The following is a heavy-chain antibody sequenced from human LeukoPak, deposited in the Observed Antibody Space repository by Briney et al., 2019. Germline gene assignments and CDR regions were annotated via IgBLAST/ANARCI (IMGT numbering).Heavy chain of an antibody. CDR3: ARSPYYYDSSPQNAFDI. CDR2: IYTSGST. J-gene: IGHJ3*02. V-gene: IGHV4-4*07. Sequence: SETLSLTCTVSGGSISSYYWSWIRQPPGKGLEWIGRIYTSGSTNYNPSLKSRVTMSVDTSKNQFSLKLSSVTAADTAVYYCARSPYYYDSSPQNAFDIWGQGTMVTVSS. D-gene: IGHD3-22*01. CDR1: GGSISSYY.